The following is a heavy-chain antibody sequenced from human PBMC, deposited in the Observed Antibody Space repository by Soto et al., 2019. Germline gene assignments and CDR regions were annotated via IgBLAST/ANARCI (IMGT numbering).Heavy chain of an antibody. CDR3: ARHGSN. Sequence: PSETLSLTCTFSVVSISNSSYYWGWIRRPPGKGLEWIGTIYYSGITYYNPSLKSRVTISVETSKNQFSLKLTSVTAADTAVYYCARHGSNWGQGTMVTVSS. J-gene: IGHJ4*02. V-gene: IGHV4-39*01. CDR1: VVSISNSSYY. CDR2: IYYSGIT.